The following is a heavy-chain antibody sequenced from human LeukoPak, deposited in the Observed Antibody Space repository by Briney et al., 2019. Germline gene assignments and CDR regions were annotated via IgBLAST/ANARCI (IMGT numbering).Heavy chain of an antibody. V-gene: IGHV4-59*01. D-gene: IGHD3-9*01. Sequence: PSETLSLTCAVYGGSFGGYYWSWIRQPPGKGLEWIGYIYYSGSTNYNPSLKSRVTISVDTSKNQFSLKLSSVTAADTAVYYCAREYYDILTGYYLLDYWGQGTLVTVSS. J-gene: IGHJ4*02. CDR2: IYYSGST. CDR1: GGSFGGYY. CDR3: AREYYDILTGYYLLDY.